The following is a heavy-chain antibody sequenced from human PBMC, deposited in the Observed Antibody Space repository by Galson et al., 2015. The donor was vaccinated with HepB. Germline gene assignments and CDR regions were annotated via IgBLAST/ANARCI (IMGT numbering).Heavy chain of an antibody. D-gene: IGHD3-3*01. CDR2: IWYDGSNK. V-gene: IGHV3-33*01. Sequence: SLRLSCAASGFTFSSYGMHWVRQAPGKGLEWVAVIWYDGSNKYYADSVKGRFTISRDNSKNTLYLQMNSLRAEDTAVYYCARGDYDFWISYFDYWGQGTLVTVSS. CDR3: ARGDYDFWISYFDY. CDR1: GFTFSSYG. J-gene: IGHJ4*02.